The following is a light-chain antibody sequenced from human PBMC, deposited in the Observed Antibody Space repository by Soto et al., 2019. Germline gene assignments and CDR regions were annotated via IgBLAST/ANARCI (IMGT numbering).Light chain of an antibody. CDR1: HSVDIY. CDR3: QQRKYWPPLT. J-gene: IGKJ5*01. Sequence: EAVLTQSPATLSLSPGETVTLSCRASHSVDIYVAWYQQKPGQAPRLLIYDASNRATGIPARFSGSGSGTDFPLTISSLEPEDFAVYYCQQRKYWPPLTFGQGTRLE. CDR2: DAS. V-gene: IGKV3-11*01.